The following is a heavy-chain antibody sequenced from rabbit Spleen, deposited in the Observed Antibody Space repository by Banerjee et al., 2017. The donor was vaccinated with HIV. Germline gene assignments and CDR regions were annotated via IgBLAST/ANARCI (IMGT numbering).Heavy chain of an antibody. V-gene: IGHV1S40*01. CDR1: GIDFSNSYY. CDR2: IDTGSSGST. CDR3: ARSAAGDWRLNL. D-gene: IGHD2-1*01. J-gene: IGHJ4*01. Sequence: QSLEESGGDLVKPGASLTLTCKASGIDFSNSYYMCWVRQAPGKGLEWSACIDTGSSGSTYYASWAKGRFTISRSTSLNTVDLKVTSLTAADTATYFCARSAAGDWRLNLWGPGTLVTVS.